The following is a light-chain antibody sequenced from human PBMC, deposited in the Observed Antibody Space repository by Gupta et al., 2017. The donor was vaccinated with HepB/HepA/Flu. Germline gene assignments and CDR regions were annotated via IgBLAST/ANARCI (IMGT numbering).Light chain of an antibody. CDR1: RSLLYNSNNKNY. CDR3: QQYYGEPLT. Sequence: DIVMTQSPDSLAVSLGERATINCKSSRSLLYNSNNKNYLAGYQQKPGQPPKWLISWAATRESGVPDRCCCSGSSTDVTLTITILLAEDVAVYYCQQYYGEPLTFGGGTKVDIK. J-gene: IGKJ4*01. CDR2: WAA. V-gene: IGKV4-1*01.